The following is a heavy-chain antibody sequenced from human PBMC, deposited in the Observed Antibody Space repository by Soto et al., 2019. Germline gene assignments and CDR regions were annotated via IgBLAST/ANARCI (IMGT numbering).Heavy chain of an antibody. V-gene: IGHV3-11*06. J-gene: IGHJ4*02. CDR2: MSPGSRYP. D-gene: IGHD1-26*01. Sequence: LRLSCAGSGFTLGDSYMSWIRQAPGKGLEWLSYMSPGSRYPAYADSVKGRFTVSRDNAKRSLFLQMTSLTAEDTAVYYCARGSGSYYFDYWGQGTLVTVSS. CDR3: ARGSGSYYFDY. CDR1: GFTLGDSY.